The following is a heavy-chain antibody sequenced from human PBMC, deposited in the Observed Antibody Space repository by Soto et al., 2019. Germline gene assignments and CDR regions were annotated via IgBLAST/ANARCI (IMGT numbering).Heavy chain of an antibody. Sequence: PPETLSLTCTVSGASIIGDYWSWIRQSPGKGLEWVGYIYYSGTTNYSPSLQSRVTISVDTSKNQFSLRLNSVTAGDKDRYDCERGITIFGLAVIKYFDYWGQGPLVTVS. CDR3: ERGITIFGLAVIKYFDY. V-gene: IGHV4-59*01. J-gene: IGHJ4*02. CDR2: IYYSGTT. D-gene: IGHD3-3*01. CDR1: GASIIGDY.